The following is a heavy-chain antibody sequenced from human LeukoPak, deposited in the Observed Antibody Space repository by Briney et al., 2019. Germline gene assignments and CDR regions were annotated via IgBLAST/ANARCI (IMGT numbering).Heavy chain of an antibody. CDR2: INSDGSST. J-gene: IGHJ4*02. D-gene: IGHD5-24*01. V-gene: IGHV3-74*01. Sequence: GGSLRLSCAASGFTFSTYWMDWVRQAPGKGLVWVSRINSDGSSTRYADSVKGRFTISRDNAKNTLSLQMSSLRVEDTAVYYCVRAGYRDAYNLWGQGTLVTVSS. CDR3: VRAGYRDAYNL. CDR1: GFTFSTYW.